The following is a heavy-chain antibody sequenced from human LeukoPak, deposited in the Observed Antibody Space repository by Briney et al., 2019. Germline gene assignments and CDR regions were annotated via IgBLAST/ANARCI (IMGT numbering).Heavy chain of an antibody. D-gene: IGHD2-15*01. CDR3: ARDFEYCSGGSCYSGVGY. Sequence: GGSLRLSCAASGFTFSSYSMNWVRQAPGKGLEWVSSISSSSSYIYYADSVKGRFTISRDNAKNSLYLQMNSLRAEDTAVYYCARDFEYCSGGSCYSGVGYWGQGTLVTVSS. J-gene: IGHJ4*02. CDR1: GFTFSSYS. V-gene: IGHV3-21*01. CDR2: ISSSSSYI.